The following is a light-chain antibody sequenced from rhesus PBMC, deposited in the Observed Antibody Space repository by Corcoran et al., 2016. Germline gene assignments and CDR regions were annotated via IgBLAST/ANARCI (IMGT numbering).Light chain of an antibody. CDR3: QQYSSSPRT. CDR2: QAS. V-gene: IGKV1-22*01. Sequence: DIQMTQSPSSLSASVGDTVTITCRACQTISSWLAWYQQKPGKAPKMIIYQASSLKSGVPSRFTGSGSGTDFTLTISSLQSEDFATYYCQQYSSSPRTFGQGTKVEI. CDR1: QTISSW. J-gene: IGKJ1*01.